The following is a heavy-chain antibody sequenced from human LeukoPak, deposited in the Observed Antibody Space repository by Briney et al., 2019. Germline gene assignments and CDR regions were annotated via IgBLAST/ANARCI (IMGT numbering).Heavy chain of an antibody. CDR3: ATDSPETAAFDY. CDR2: IVGSSSTI. D-gene: IGHD1-1*01. CDR1: GFSFSTYS. Sequence: GGSLRLSCAASGFSFSTYSMNWVRQAPGKGLEWVSYIVGSSSTIYYADSVKGRFTISRDNAKNSLYLQMDSLRAENTAVYYCATDSPETAAFDYWGQGTLVTVSS. V-gene: IGHV3-48*04. J-gene: IGHJ4*02.